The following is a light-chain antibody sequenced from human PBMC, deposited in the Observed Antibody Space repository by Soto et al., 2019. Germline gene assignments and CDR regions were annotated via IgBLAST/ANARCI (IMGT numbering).Light chain of an antibody. CDR2: EVT. Sequence: QSALTQPPSASGSPGQSVTISCTGTSSDVGAYKYVSWYQQHPGKAPKLMIYEVTKRPSGVPDRFSGSKSGNTASLTVSGLQAEDEDDYYCSSYGDNDIWVFGGGTKLTVL. V-gene: IGLV2-8*01. CDR3: SSYGDNDIWV. J-gene: IGLJ3*02. CDR1: SSDVGAYKY.